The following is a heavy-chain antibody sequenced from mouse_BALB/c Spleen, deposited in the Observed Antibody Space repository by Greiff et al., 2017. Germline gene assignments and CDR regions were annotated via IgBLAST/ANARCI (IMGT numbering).Heavy chain of an antibody. CDR3: ARPGYYGPHWYFDV. D-gene: IGHD1-1*01. CDR1: GFDFSRYW. J-gene: IGHJ1*01. CDR2: INPDSSTI. Sequence: EVQGVESGGGLVQPGGSLKLSCAASGFDFSRYWMSWVRQAPGKGLEWIGEINPDSSTINYTPSLKDKFIISRDNAKNTLYLQMSKVRSEDTALYYCARPGYYGPHWYFDVWGAGTTVTVSS. V-gene: IGHV4-1*02.